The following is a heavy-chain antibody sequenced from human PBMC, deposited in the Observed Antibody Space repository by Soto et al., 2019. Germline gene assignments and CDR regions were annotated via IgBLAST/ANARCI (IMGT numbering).Heavy chain of an antibody. J-gene: IGHJ5*02. Sequence: SETLSLSWTVAGGSISSSSYYWGWIRQPPGKGLEWIGSIYYSGSTYYNPSLKSRVTISVDTSKNQFSLKLSSVTAADTAVYYCARPSIAARKVSWFDPWGQGTLVTVSS. V-gene: IGHV4-39*01. CDR2: IYYSGST. D-gene: IGHD6-6*01. CDR1: GGSISSSSYY. CDR3: ARPSIAARKVSWFDP.